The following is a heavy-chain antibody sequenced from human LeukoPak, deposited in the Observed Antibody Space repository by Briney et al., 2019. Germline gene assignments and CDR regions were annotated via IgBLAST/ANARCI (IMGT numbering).Heavy chain of an antibody. J-gene: IGHJ5*02. Sequence: SETLSLTCTVSGGSISSYYWSWIRQHPGKGLEWIGYIYYSGSTYYNPSLKSRVTISVDTSKNQFSLKLSSVTAADTAVYYCARLCRSGGSCYNWFDPWGQGTLVTVSS. CDR2: IYYSGST. D-gene: IGHD2-15*01. V-gene: IGHV4-59*06. CDR3: ARLCRSGGSCYNWFDP. CDR1: GGSISSYY.